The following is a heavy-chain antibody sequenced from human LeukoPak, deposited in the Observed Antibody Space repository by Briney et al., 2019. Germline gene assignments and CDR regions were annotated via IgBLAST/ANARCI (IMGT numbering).Heavy chain of an antibody. Sequence: PSETLSLTCTVSGGSVSSNNYYWSWIRQPPGRGLEWIGYIYYSGTTRYNPSLRSRVTISVDTSNNQFSLILTSVTAADTAVYYCARATPGFSSAWFSNWFDPWGQGALVTVSS. V-gene: IGHV4-61*01. CDR2: IYYSGTT. J-gene: IGHJ5*02. CDR3: ARATPGFSSAWFSNWFDP. CDR1: GGSVSSNNYY. D-gene: IGHD6-19*01.